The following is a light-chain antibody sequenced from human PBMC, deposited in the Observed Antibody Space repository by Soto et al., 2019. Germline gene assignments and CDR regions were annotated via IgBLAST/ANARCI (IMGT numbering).Light chain of an antibody. CDR1: SSDVGGYNY. J-gene: IGLJ3*02. CDR2: EVS. Sequence: QAVVTQPASVSGSPGQSITISCTRTSSDVGGYNYVSWYQQHPGKAPKLMIYEVSNRPSGVSDRFSGSRSGNTASLTISGLQAEDESDYYCSSYTSSSTWVFGGGTKVTVL. CDR3: SSYTSSSTWV. V-gene: IGLV2-14*01.